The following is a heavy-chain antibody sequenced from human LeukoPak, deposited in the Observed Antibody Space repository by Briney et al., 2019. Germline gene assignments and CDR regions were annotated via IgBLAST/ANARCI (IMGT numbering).Heavy chain of an antibody. V-gene: IGHV1-3*01. CDR1: GYTFTSYA. D-gene: IGHD3-10*01. J-gene: IGHJ3*02. CDR3: ARARGVRGNAFDI. CDR2: INAGNGNT. Sequence: ASVKVSCKASGYTFTSYAMHWVRQAPGQRLEWMGWINAGNGNTKYSQKFQGRVTITRDTSASTAYMELSSLRSEDTAVYYCARARGVRGNAFDIWGQGTMVTVSS.